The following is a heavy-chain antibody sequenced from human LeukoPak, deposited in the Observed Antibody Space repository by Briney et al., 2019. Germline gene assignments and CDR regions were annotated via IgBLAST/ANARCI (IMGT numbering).Heavy chain of an antibody. D-gene: IGHD2-15*01. Sequence: SVKVSCKASGGTFSSYAISWVRQAPGQGLGWMGGIIPIFGTANYAQKFQGRVTITTDESTSTAYMELSSLRSEDTAVYYCAGAHCSGGSCYPPSWFDPWGQGTLVTVSS. J-gene: IGHJ5*02. CDR2: IIPIFGTA. V-gene: IGHV1-69*05. CDR3: AGAHCSGGSCYPPSWFDP. CDR1: GGTFSSYA.